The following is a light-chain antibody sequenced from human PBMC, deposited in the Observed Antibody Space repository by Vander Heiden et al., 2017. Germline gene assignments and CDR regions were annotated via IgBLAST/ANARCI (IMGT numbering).Light chain of an antibody. V-gene: IGLV1-40*01. CDR1: NSNLGAGSD. Sequence: QSALTQPPSVSGAPGQSVTISCTGSNSNLGAGSDVHWYQQLPGRAPKLLIYGNNNRPSGVPDRFSGSKSGTSASLAITGLQAEEEADYYCQADDSSLSSWVFGGGTKLTVL. J-gene: IGLJ3*02. CDR3: QADDSSLSSWV. CDR2: GNN.